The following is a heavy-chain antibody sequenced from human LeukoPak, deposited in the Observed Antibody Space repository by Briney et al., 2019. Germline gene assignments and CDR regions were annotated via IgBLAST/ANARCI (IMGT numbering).Heavy chain of an antibody. CDR3: ARGDYYVSGY. Sequence: SETLSLTCAVYGGSFSGYYWSWIRQPPGKGLEWIGEINHSGSTNYNPSLKSRVTISVDTSKNRFSLKLSSVTAADTAVYYCARGDYYVSGYWGQGTLVTVSS. D-gene: IGHD3-10*01. CDR2: INHSGST. CDR1: GGSFSGYY. J-gene: IGHJ4*02. V-gene: IGHV4-34*01.